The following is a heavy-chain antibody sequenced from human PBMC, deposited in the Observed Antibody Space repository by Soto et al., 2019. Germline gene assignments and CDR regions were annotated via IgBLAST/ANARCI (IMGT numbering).Heavy chain of an antibody. Sequence: SETLSLTCTVSGGSISSYYWSWIRQPPGKGLEWIGYIYYSGSTNYNPSLKSRVTISVDTSKNQFSLKLSSVTAADTAVYYCARNKTSYFDWSLGYGGQGTLVTVSS. J-gene: IGHJ4*02. CDR1: GGSISSYY. D-gene: IGHD3-9*01. CDR2: IYYSGST. V-gene: IGHV4-59*08. CDR3: ARNKTSYFDWSLGY.